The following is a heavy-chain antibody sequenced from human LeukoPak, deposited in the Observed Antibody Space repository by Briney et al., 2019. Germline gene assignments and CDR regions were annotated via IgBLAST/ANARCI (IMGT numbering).Heavy chain of an antibody. CDR3: ARRKNPYYDILTGYYAPPHYYYYGMDV. J-gene: IGHJ6*02. V-gene: IGHV4-59*08. Sequence: SETLSLTCTVSGGSISSYYWSWIRQPPGKGLEWIGYIYYSGSTNYNPSLKSRVTISVDTSKNQFSLKLSSVTAADTAVYYCARRKNPYYDILTGYYAPPHYYYYGMDVWGQGTTVTVSS. CDR2: IYYSGST. D-gene: IGHD3-9*01. CDR1: GGSISSYY.